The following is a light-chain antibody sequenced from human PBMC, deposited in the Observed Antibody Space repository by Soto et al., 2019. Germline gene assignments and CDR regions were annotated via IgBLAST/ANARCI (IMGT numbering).Light chain of an antibody. CDR1: QSVSSN. V-gene: IGKV3D-15*01. CDR2: GTS. Sequence: EIVMTQSPATLSVSPGERATLSCRASQSVSSNLAWYQQKPGHAPRLLIYGTSSRATGIPDRFSGSGSGTDFTLTISRLEPEDFAVYYCQQSDTFGQGTRLEIK. J-gene: IGKJ5*01. CDR3: QQSDT.